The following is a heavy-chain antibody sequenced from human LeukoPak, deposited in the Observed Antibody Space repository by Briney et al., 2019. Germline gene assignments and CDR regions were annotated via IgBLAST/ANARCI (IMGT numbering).Heavy chain of an antibody. V-gene: IGHV4-59*01. Sequence: PSETLSLTCTVSGGSISSYYWSWIRQPPGKGLEWIGYIYYSGSTNYDPSLKSRVTISVDTSKSQFSLKLSFVTAADTAVYYCAREEDTLDAFDIWGQGTMVTVSS. CDR1: GGSISSYY. CDR3: AREEDTLDAFDI. D-gene: IGHD2-15*01. CDR2: IYYSGST. J-gene: IGHJ3*02.